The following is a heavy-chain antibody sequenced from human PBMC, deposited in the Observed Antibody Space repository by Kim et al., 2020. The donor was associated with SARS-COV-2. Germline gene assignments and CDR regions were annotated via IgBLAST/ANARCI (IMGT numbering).Heavy chain of an antibody. CDR2: INPNSGGT. CDR1: GYTFTGYY. D-gene: IGHD2-2*01. J-gene: IGHJ6*02. Sequence: ASVKVSCKASGYTFTGYYMHWVRQAPGQGLEWMGWINPNSGGTNYAQKFQGRVTMTRDTSISTAYMEPSRLRSDDTAVYYCAREEVVVVPAARHYYYGMDVWGQGTTVTVSS. CDR3: AREEVVVVPAARHYYYGMDV. V-gene: IGHV1-2*02.